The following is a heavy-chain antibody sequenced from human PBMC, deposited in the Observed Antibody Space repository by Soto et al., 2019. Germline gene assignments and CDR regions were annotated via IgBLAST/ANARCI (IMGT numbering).Heavy chain of an antibody. D-gene: IGHD3-10*01. V-gene: IGHV4-39*01. CDR3: ARHVWFGELLSPPRAFDI. J-gene: IGHJ3*02. CDR2: IYYSGST. CDR1: GGSISSSSYY. Sequence: SETLSLTCTVSGGSISSSSYYWGWIRQPPGKGLEWIGSIYYSGSTYYNPSLKSRVTISVDTSKNQFSLRLSSVTAADPAVYYWARHVWFGELLSPPRAFDIWGQGTMVTVSS.